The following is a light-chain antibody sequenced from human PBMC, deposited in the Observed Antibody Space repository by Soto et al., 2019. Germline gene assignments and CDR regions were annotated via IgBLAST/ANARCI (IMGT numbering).Light chain of an antibody. Sequence: QPVLTQPPSASGTPGQRVTISCSGSSSNIGSNTVNWYQHLPGTAPKLLIFSNDERPSRVPDRFSGSKSGTSASLAISGLQSEDEGDYYCAAWDDSLSGAVFGGGTQLTVL. CDR3: AAWDDSLSGAV. J-gene: IGLJ7*01. V-gene: IGLV1-44*01. CDR2: SND. CDR1: SSNIGSNT.